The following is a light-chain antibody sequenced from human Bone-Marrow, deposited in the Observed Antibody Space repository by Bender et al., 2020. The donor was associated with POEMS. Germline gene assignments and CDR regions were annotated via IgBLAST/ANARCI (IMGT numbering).Light chain of an antibody. V-gene: IGLV2-23*01. J-gene: IGLJ1*01. CDR2: EDS. Sequence: QSALTQPASVSGSPGQSITISCTGTSSDIGSYDLVSWYQQEPGKAPKLMIYEDSRRPSWVSNRFSGSKSGNTASLTISGLQTEDEADYYCCSYAGSTTYVFGTGTKVTVL. CDR1: SSDIGSYDL. CDR3: CSYAGSTTYV.